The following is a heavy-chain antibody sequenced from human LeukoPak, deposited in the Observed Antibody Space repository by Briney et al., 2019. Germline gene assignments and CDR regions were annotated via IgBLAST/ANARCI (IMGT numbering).Heavy chain of an antibody. CDR1: GFTFDDYA. CDR3: AKSRGYSSSRNYYYYYMDV. CDR2: ISWNSGSI. J-gene: IGHJ6*03. Sequence: GGSLRLSCAASGFTFDDYAMHWVRQAPGKGLEWVPGISWNSGSIGYADSVKGRFTISRDNAKNSLYLQMNSLRAEDTALYYCAKSRGYSSSRNYYYYYMDVWGKGTTVTVSS. V-gene: IGHV3-9*01. D-gene: IGHD6-6*01.